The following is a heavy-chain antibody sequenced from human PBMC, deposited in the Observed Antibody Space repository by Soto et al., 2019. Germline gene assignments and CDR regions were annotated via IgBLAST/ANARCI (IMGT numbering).Heavy chain of an antibody. V-gene: IGHV1-2*04. J-gene: IGHJ3*02. Sequence: QVQLVQSGAEVKKPGASVKVSCKASGYTFTGYYMHWVRQAPGQGLEWMGGINPNSGGTNYAQKFQGWVTMTRDTSISTAYMELSRLRSYDTAVYYCARAWELHDAFDIWGQGTMVTVSS. D-gene: IGHD1-26*01. CDR3: ARAWELHDAFDI. CDR1: GYTFTGYY. CDR2: INPNSGGT.